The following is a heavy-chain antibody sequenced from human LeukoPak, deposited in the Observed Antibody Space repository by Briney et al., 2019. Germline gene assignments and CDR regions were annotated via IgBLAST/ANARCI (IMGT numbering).Heavy chain of an antibody. CDR3: ARRGLRSQSGKPYYGSDV. CDR1: EFTFSNYW. D-gene: IGHD3-10*01. J-gene: IGHJ6*02. Sequence: GGSLRISCAASEFTFSNYWMSWVRQAPGKGLDWVANIKQDGSEKQYVESVKGRFTISRDNAKNSLYLQMNSLRAEDTAVYYCARRGLRSQSGKPYYGSDVWGQGTTVTVSS. V-gene: IGHV3-7*01. CDR2: IKQDGSEK.